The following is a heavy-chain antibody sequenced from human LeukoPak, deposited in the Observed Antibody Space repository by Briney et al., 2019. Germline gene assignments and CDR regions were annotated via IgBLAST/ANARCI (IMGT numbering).Heavy chain of an antibody. CDR3: ARSSIPHYYDSNGYYALNAFDI. D-gene: IGHD3-22*01. V-gene: IGHV1-69*05. CDR1: GGTFSSYA. J-gene: IGHJ3*02. CDR2: IIPIFGTA. Sequence: GSSVKVSCKASGGTFSSYAISWVRQAPGQGLEWMGRIIPIFGTANYAQKFQGRVTITTDESTSTAYMELSSLRSEDTAVYYCARSSIPHYYDSNGYYALNAFDIWGQGTMVTVSS.